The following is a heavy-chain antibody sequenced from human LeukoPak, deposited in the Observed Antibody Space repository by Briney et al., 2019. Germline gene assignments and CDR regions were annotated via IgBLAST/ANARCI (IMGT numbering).Heavy chain of an antibody. V-gene: IGHV4-4*02. CDR2: IYHSGST. J-gene: IGHJ4*02. CDR1: GGSISSSNW. CDR3: ARDGSTTGTTTDY. D-gene: IGHD1-1*01. Sequence: PSGTLSLTCAVSGGSISSSNWWSWVRQPPGKGLEWIGEIYHSGSTNYNPSLKSRVTISVDKSKNQFSLKLSSVTAADTVVYYCARDGSTTGTTTDYWGQGTLVTVSS.